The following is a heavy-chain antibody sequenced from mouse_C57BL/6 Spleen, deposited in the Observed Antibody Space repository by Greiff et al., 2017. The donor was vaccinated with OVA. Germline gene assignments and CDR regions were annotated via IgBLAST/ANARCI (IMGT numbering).Heavy chain of an antibody. CDR1: GYTFTSYW. CDR3: ARQETTVVDFDD. Sequence: QVQLQQPGAELVKPGASVTLSCKASGYTFTSYWMHWVKQRPGQGLEWIGMIHPNSGSTNYNEKFKSKATLTVDKSSSTAYMQLSSLTSEDSAVYYCARQETTVVDFDDWGKGTTLTVAS. V-gene: IGHV1-64*01. D-gene: IGHD1-1*01. CDR2: IHPNSGST. J-gene: IGHJ2*01.